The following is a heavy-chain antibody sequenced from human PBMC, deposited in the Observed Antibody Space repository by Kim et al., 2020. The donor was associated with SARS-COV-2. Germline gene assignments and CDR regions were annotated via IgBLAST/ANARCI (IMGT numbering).Heavy chain of an antibody. CDR3: AIIRGGNY. D-gene: IGHD2-21*01. CDR2: ISNSADLV. CDR1: GYTFSSYA. J-gene: IGHJ4*02. Sequence: GGSLRLSCTGSGYTFSSYAMNWVRQAPGKGQEWLSSISNSADLVYYADSVRGRFTISRDNAKTSVYLQMNSLRDEDTAVYYCAIIRGGNYWGQGTPLTVS. V-gene: IGHV3-48*02.